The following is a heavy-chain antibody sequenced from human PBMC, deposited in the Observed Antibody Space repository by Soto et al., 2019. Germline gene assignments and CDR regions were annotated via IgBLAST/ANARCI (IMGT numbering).Heavy chain of an antibody. J-gene: IGHJ6*02. CDR2: IFYSGTT. V-gene: IGHV4-30-4*01. CDR3: ARDLWVEPELYYYGMDV. D-gene: IGHD1-1*01. Sequence: SETLSLTCTVSGDSISSADYYWSWIRQTPGKGLEWIGHIFYSGTTYYNPSLKSRLTISVDTSKNHFPLRLTSVTAADTAVYYCARDLWVEPELYYYGMDVWGQGTTVTVSS. CDR1: GDSISSADYY.